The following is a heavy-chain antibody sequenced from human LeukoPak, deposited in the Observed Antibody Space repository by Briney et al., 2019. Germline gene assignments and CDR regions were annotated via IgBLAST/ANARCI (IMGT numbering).Heavy chain of an antibody. J-gene: IGHJ4*02. CDR2: IIPIFGTA. Sequence: SVKVSCKASGGTFSSYAISWVRQAPGQGFEWMGGIIPIFGTANYAQKFQGRVTITTDESTSTAYMELSSLRSEDTAVYYCARAPITMVRGVALYYFDYWGQGTLVTVSS. CDR1: GGTFSSYA. D-gene: IGHD3-10*01. V-gene: IGHV1-69*05. CDR3: ARAPITMVRGVALYYFDY.